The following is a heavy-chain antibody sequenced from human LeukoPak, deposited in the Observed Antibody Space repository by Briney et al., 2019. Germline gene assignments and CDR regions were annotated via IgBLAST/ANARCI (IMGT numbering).Heavy chain of an antibody. D-gene: IGHD3-3*01. V-gene: IGHV1-8*03. J-gene: IGHJ4*02. CDR1: GYTFTSYD. CDR2: MNPNSGNT. Sequence: ASVKVSCKASGYTFTSYDINWVRQATGQGLEWMGWMNPNSGNTGYAQKFQGRVTITRNTSISTAYMELSSLRSEDTAVYYCARGNTIFGVVYFDYWGQGTLVTVSS. CDR3: ARGNTIFGVVYFDY.